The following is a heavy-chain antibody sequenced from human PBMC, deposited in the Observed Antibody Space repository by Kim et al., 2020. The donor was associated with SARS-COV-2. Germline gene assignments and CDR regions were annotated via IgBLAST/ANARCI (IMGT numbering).Heavy chain of an antibody. J-gene: IGHJ4*02. CDR1: GYSFTIYD. D-gene: IGHD2-8*01. CDR2: ISTYRDDT. V-gene: IGHV1-18*01. Sequence: ASVKVSCKASGYSFTIYDITWLRQAPGQGLEWMGRISTYRDDTKYAQTLQGRVSMTIDTSTSTAYMELRSLRTDDTAVYYCARGTSSLDYWGQGTLVTVSS. CDR3: ARGTSSLDY.